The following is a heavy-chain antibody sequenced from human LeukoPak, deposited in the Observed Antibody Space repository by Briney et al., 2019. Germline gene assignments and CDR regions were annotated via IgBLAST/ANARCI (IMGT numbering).Heavy chain of an antibody. CDR1: GGSISSGGYS. V-gene: IGHV4-30-2*06. Sequence: SETLSLTCAVSGGSISSGGYSWSWIRQSPGKGLEWIGYIYHSGSTYYNPSLKSRVTISVDTSKNQFSLKLSSVTAADTAVYYCARGLYYGSGSYYFDYWGQGTLVTVSS. D-gene: IGHD3-10*01. CDR2: IYHSGST. CDR3: ARGLYYGSGSYYFDY. J-gene: IGHJ4*02.